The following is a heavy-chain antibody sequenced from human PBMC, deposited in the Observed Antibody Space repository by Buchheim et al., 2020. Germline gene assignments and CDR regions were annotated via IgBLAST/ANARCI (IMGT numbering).Heavy chain of an antibody. CDR3: ARKQRQWLVRGDFDS. CDR1: GGSMSGNSW. CDR2: INLSGVT. Sequence: QVQLQESGPGLVKPSGTLALTCVVSGGSMSGNSWWTWVRQSPGKGLEWVGEINLSGVTDYNPSLKSRVTISIDTSKNQFSLKLNSVTAADTAVYFCARKQRQWLVRGDFDSWGQGT. V-gene: IGHV4-4*02. D-gene: IGHD6-19*01. J-gene: IGHJ4*02.